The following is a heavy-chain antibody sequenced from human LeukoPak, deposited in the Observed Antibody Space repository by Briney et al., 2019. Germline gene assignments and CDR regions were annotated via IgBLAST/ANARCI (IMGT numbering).Heavy chain of an antibody. CDR3: AKVRGTYSSGYFFDY. CDR1: GFTFDNYA. CDR2: ISWNSGYI. Sequence: PGGSLRLSCAASGFTFDNYAMHWVRQAPGKGLEWLSIISWNSGYIGYADSVKGRFTISRDNAKKSPDLQMNSLRAEDTAFYYCAKVRGTYSSGYFFDYWGQGTLVTVSS. D-gene: IGHD6-19*01. J-gene: IGHJ4*02. V-gene: IGHV3-9*01.